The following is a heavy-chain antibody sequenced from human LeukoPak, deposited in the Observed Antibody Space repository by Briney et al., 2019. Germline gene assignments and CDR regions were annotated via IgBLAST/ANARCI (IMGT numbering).Heavy chain of an antibody. V-gene: IGHV1-69*13. CDR3: ARAWGPPGPYGMDV. D-gene: IGHD3-16*01. CDR1: GDTFSSDA. CDR2: IITIFGTS. Sequence: SVKVSCKASGDTFSSDAINWVRQAPGQGLERMRKIITIFGTSNYAQKFQGRVTITAGESTTTADMELSSLRSEDTAVYYCARAWGPPGPYGMDVWGQGTTVTVSS. J-gene: IGHJ6*02.